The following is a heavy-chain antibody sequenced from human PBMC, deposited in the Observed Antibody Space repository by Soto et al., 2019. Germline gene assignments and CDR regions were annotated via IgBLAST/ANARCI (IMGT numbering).Heavy chain of an antibody. CDR2: FYSGGYT. D-gene: IGHD3-10*01. CDR1: GFTVSNNY. J-gene: IGHJ4*02. CDR3: APDPGGGGY. V-gene: IGHV3-53*01. Sequence: EVQLVESGGGLIQPGGSLRLSCAVSGFTVSNNYMSWVRQAPGKGLEGVSVFYSGGYTAYGDSVKGRFTISRDNSKTQLSLQMKGLRADATPVYSCAPDPGGGGYWGQGTLVTVSS.